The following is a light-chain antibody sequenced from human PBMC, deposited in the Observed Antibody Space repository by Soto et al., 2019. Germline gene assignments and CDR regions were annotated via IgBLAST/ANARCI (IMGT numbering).Light chain of an antibody. V-gene: IGKV3-11*01. Sequence: EIVLTQSPATLSLSPGERATLSCRASQSVSSYLAWYQQKPGQAPRLLIYDASNRATGIPARFSGSGSGTGFTLTISSQEPEDFAVYYCQQRSNWPPTFGPGTKVDIK. CDR1: QSVSSY. CDR3: QQRSNWPPT. J-gene: IGKJ3*01. CDR2: DAS.